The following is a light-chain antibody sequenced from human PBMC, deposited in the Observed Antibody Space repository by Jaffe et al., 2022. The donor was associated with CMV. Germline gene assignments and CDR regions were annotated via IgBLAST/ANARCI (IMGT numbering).Light chain of an antibody. CDR1: SSDVGGHNY. V-gene: IGLV2-14*03. J-gene: IGLJ1*01. CDR2: DVT. Sequence: QSALTQPASVSGSPGQSITISCTGTSSDVGGHNYVSWYQQHPGKAPQLMIYDVTNRPSRVSNRFSGSKSGNTASLTISGLQAEDEADYYCSSYTTSSNLFVFGTGTTVTVL. CDR3: SSYTTSSNLFV.